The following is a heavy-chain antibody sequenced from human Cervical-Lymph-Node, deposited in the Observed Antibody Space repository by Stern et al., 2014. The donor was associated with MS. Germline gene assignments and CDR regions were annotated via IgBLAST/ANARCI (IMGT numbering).Heavy chain of an antibody. CDR1: GITFSHSA. CDR3: ASERYTYYDDQRPPGGFDP. CDR2: VVVFNGDV. Sequence: QLVESGPEVKKPGTSVKVSCKASGITFSHSAIQWLRQARGQRPEWIGWVVVFNGDVNYAPRFQERVTITRDMSTSTEYMELRSLKSEDTAIYYCASERYTYYDDQRPPGGFDPWGQGTLVTVSS. V-gene: IGHV1-58*02. J-gene: IGHJ5*02. D-gene: IGHD5-18*01.